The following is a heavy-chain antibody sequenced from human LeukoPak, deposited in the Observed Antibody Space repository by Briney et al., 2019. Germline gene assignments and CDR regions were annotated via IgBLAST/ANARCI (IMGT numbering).Heavy chain of an antibody. CDR3: ARGCDDSSGYYQYYFDY. Sequence: PSETLSLTCAVYGGSFSGYYWSWIRQPPGKGLEWIGEINHSGSTNYNPSLKSRVTASVDTSKNQFSLKLSSVTAADTAVYYCARGCDDSSGYYQYYFDYWGQGTLVTVSS. CDR1: GGSFSGYY. J-gene: IGHJ4*02. D-gene: IGHD3-22*01. V-gene: IGHV4-34*01. CDR2: INHSGST.